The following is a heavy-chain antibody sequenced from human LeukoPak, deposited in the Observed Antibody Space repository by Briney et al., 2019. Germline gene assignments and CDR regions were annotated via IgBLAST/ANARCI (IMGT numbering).Heavy chain of an antibody. D-gene: IGHD3-10*01. CDR2: IYYSGST. CDR3: ARDPSLYGSGPFDI. J-gene: IGHJ3*02. CDR1: GGSISSGGYY. V-gene: IGHV4-31*03. Sequence: SETLSLTCTVSGGSISSGGYYWSWIRQHPGKGLEWIGYIYYSGSTYYNPSLKSRVTISVDTSKNQFSLKLSSVTTADTAVYYCARDPSLYGSGPFDIWGQGTIVTVSS.